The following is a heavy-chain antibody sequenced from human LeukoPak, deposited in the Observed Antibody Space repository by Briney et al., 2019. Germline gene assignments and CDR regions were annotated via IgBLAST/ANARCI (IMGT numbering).Heavy chain of an antibody. Sequence: PVGSLRLSCAASGFTFSDYYMSWIRQAPGKGLEGVSYISSSGSTIYYADSVKGRFTISRDNAKNSLYLQMNSLRAEDTAVYYCARLVVVAAGADYWGQGTLVTVSS. CDR1: GFTFSDYY. V-gene: IGHV3-11*01. D-gene: IGHD2-15*01. CDR3: ARLVVVAAGADY. CDR2: ISSSGSTI. J-gene: IGHJ4*02.